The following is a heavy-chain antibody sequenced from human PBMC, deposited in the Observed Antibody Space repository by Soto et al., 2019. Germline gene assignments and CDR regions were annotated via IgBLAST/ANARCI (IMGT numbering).Heavy chain of an antibody. CDR2: IYWDDDK. D-gene: IGHD3-16*01. Sequence: QITLKESGPTLVKPTQTLTLTCTFSGFSLTTRGVGVGWIRQPPGKALECLALIYWDDDKRYSPSLQSRLSITKDTSKNQVVQPMTNVDPVDTATYYCAHIPNYYQYDWFDPWGQGTLVSVSS. CDR3: AHIPNYYQYDWFDP. J-gene: IGHJ5*02. CDR1: GFSLTTRGVG. V-gene: IGHV2-5*02.